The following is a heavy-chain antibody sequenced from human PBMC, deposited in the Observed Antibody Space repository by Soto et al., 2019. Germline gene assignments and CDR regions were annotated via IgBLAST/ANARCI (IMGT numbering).Heavy chain of an antibody. V-gene: IGHV6-1*01. Sequence: SQTLSLTSSISGDIVFSNTATWNWIRQSPSRGLEWLGRTYYRSQWHNDYAESVKSRITLNPETSKSQFSLQLNSVTPEDTAVYYCARERGCLSEALDIWGRGTMVTVSS. CDR3: ARERGCLSEALDI. D-gene: IGHD3-16*01. CDR1: GDIVFSNTAT. J-gene: IGHJ3*02. CDR2: TYYRSQWHN.